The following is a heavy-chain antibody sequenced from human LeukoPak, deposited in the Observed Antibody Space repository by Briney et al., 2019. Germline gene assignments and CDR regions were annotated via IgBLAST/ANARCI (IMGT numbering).Heavy chain of an antibody. Sequence: ASVKVSCKASGYTFTSYGISWVRQAPGQGLEWMGWISAYNDNTNYAQKLQGRVTMTTDTSTSTAYMELRSLRSDDTAVYYCARNDALGYCSSTSCYSYYYMDVWSKGTTVTVSS. CDR1: GYTFTSYG. D-gene: IGHD2-2*01. J-gene: IGHJ6*03. CDR3: ARNDALGYCSSTSCYSYYYMDV. V-gene: IGHV1-18*01. CDR2: ISAYNDNT.